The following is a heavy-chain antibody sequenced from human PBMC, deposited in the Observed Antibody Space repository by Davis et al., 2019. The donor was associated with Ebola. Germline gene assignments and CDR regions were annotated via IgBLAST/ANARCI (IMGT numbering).Heavy chain of an antibody. J-gene: IGHJ6*02. D-gene: IGHD1-20*01. CDR3: ARASKYNWNYYYYGMDV. CDR1: GFTFSSYW. Sequence: GESLNISCAASGFTFSSYWMHWVRQAPGKGLVWVSRINSDGSSTSYADSVKGRFTISRDNAKNTLYLQMNSLRAEDTAVYYCARASKYNWNYYYYGMDVWGQGTTVTVSS. CDR2: INSDGSST. V-gene: IGHV3-74*01.